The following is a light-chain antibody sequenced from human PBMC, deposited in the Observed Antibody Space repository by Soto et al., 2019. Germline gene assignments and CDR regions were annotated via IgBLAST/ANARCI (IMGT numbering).Light chain of an antibody. V-gene: IGKV1-27*01. J-gene: IGKJ1*01. CDR1: QGIGNY. Sequence: DLQMTQSPSSMSASVGDRVTITCRASQGIGNYLAWYQQKSGKVPKLLIYAASTLQSGVPSRFSGSRSGTDFTLTISSLQPEDVATYDCQNNNNAPWTFGQGTKVEIQ. CDR2: AAS. CDR3: QNNNNAPWT.